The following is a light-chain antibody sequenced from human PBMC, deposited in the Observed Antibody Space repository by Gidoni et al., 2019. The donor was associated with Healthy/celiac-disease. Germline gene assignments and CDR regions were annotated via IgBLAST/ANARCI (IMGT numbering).Light chain of an antibody. CDR3: QQGYSTLYT. CDR1: QSISSY. J-gene: IGKJ2*01. Sequence: DIQLTQPPSSLSASVGDRVTITCRASQSISSYLNWYQQKPGKAPKLLIYAASSLQSGVPSRISGSGSGTDFTLTISSLQPEDFATYYCQQGYSTLYTFGQGTKLEIK. V-gene: IGKV1-39*01. CDR2: AAS.